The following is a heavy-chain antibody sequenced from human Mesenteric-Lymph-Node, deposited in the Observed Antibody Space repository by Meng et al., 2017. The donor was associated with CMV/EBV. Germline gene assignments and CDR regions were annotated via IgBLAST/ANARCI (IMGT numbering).Heavy chain of an antibody. CDR2: VFYSGST. D-gene: IGHD3-10*01. CDR1: GGYISSYY. V-gene: IGHV4-59*01. Sequence: SETLSLTCTVSGGYISSYYWTWIRQPPGKGLEWIGYVFYSGSTNYNPSLKSRVTISVDTSKNQFSLKLSSVTAADTAVYYCASADYYGSGSYQSDYWGQGTLVTVSS. J-gene: IGHJ4*02. CDR3: ASADYYGSGSYQSDY.